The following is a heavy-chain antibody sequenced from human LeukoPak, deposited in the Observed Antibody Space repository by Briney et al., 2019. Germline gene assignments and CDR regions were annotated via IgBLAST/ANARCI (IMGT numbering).Heavy chain of an antibody. CDR2: VSYDGSYK. Sequence: GGSLSLSGAASGFTFTTYWMGWVRKAPGKGLEWVAVVSYDGSYKYYADSVKGRFTISRDNSKNTLYLQMNSLRAEDTAVYYCAKDVAPETYYDILTGISDYWGQGTLVTVSS. CDR1: GFTFTTYW. D-gene: IGHD3-9*01. CDR3: AKDVAPETYYDILTGISDY. V-gene: IGHV3-30*18. J-gene: IGHJ4*02.